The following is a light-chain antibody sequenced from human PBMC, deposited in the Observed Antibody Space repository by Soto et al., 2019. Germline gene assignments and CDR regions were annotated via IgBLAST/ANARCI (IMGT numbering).Light chain of an antibody. CDR3: QQYNSYSVS. CDR2: KAS. CDR1: PSTSTW. V-gene: IGKV1-5*03. J-gene: IGKJ1*01. Sequence: IQMPQYPSTLSASVGDGIPITSRASPSTSTWLAWYQQKSGKNPKLLLYKASSLENGVPSTFSGSGSWTEFTLTISTLQPDDFAAYYCQQYNSYSVSCGRRTKVVIK.